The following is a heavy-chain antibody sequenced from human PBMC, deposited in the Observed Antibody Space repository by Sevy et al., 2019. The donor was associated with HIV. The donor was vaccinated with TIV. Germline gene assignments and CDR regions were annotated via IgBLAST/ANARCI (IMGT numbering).Heavy chain of an antibody. CDR1: GGSVSSGSYY. D-gene: IGHD2-2*01. CDR3: ARFYCSSTSCPYYFDY. CDR2: IYYSGST. V-gene: IGHV4-61*01. J-gene: IGHJ4*02. Sequence: SETLSLTCTVSGGSVSSGSYYWSWIRQPPGKGLEWIGYIYYSGSTNYNPSLKSRVTISVDTSKNQFSLKLSSVTAAETAVYYCARFYCSSTSCPYYFDYWGQGTLVTVSS.